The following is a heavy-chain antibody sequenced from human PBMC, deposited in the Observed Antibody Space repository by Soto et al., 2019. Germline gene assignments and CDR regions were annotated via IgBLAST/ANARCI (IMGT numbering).Heavy chain of an antibody. D-gene: IGHD2-2*01. J-gene: IGHJ4*02. CDR2: ISSSGSTI. CDR1: GFTFSSYE. Sequence: PGGSLRLSCAASGFTFSSYEMNWVRQAPGKGLEWVSYISSSGSTIYYADSVKGRFTISRDNAKNSLYLQMNSLRAEDTAVYYCARGREGYCSSTSCYRDLYFDYWGQGTLVTVSS. CDR3: ARGREGYCSSTSCYRDLYFDY. V-gene: IGHV3-48*03.